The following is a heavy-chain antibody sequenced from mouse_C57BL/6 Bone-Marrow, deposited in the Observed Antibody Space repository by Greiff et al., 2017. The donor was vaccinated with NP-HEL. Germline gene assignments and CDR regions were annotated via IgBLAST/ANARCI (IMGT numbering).Heavy chain of an antibody. D-gene: IGHD1-1*01. CDR1: GYTFTSYW. V-gene: IGHV1-59*01. CDR2: IDPSDSYT. CDR3: ANRDYYGSSHWYFDV. J-gene: IGHJ1*03. Sequence: VKLQQPGAELVRPGTSVKLSCKASGYTFTSYWMHWVKQRPGQGLEWIGVIDPSDSYTNYNQKFKGKATLTVDTSSSTAYMQLSSLTSEDSAVYYCANRDYYGSSHWYFDVWGTGTTVTVSS.